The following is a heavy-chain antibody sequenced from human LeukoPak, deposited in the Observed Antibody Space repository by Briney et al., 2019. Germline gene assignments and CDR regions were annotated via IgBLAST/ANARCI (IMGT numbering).Heavy chain of an antibody. CDR3: AGTVAGTGWFDP. V-gene: IGHV4-34*01. D-gene: IGHD6-19*01. CDR1: GGSFSGYY. Sequence: PSETLSLTCAVYGGSFSGYYWSWIRQPPGKGLEWIGEINHSGSTNYNPSLKSRVTISVDTSKNQFSLKLSSVTAADTAVYYCAGTVAGTGWFDPWGQGTLVTVSS. J-gene: IGHJ5*02. CDR2: INHSGST.